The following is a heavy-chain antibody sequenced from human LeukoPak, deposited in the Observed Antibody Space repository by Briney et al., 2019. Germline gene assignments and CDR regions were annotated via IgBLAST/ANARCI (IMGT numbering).Heavy chain of an antibody. Sequence: GGSLRLSCAASGFTFSSYWMSWVRQAPGKGLEWVANIRQDGSVQNYVDPVKGRFTISRDNPKNSVYLQMSSLRAEDTAVYYCLATTRSRGFDYWGQGTLVTVSS. D-gene: IGHD1/OR15-1a*01. CDR3: LATTRSRGFDY. CDR2: IRQDGSVQ. J-gene: IGHJ4*02. V-gene: IGHV3-7*01. CDR1: GFTFSSYW.